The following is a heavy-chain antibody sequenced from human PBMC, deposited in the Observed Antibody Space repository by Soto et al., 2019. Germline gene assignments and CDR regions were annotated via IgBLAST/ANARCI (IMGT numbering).Heavy chain of an antibody. CDR1: GFTFSSYA. J-gene: IGHJ4*02. CDR3: ATGITGTTRVY. Sequence: PGGSLRLSCAASGFTFSSYAMHWVRQAPGKGLEWVSAISGSGGSTYYADSVKGRFTISRDNSKNTLYLQMNSLRAEDTAVYYCATGITGTTRVYWGQGTLVTVSS. CDR2: ISGSGGST. D-gene: IGHD1-20*01. V-gene: IGHV3-23*01.